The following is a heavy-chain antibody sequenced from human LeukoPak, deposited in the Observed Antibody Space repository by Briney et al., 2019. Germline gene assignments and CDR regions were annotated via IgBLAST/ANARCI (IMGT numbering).Heavy chain of an antibody. CDR1: GFTFSSDS. J-gene: IGHJ3*02. CDR3: ARGIAVAGTRDAFDI. CDR2: ISSSSSYI. D-gene: IGHD6-19*01. Sequence: GGSLRLSCAASGFTFSSDSMNWVRQAPGKGLEWVSSISSSSSYIYYADSVKGRFTISRDNAKNSLYLQMNSLRAEDTAVYYCARGIAVAGTRDAFDIWGQGTMVTVSS. V-gene: IGHV3-21*01.